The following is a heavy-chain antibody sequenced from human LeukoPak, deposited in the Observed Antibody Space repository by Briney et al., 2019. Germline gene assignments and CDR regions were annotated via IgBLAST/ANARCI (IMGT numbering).Heavy chain of an antibody. CDR3: ARQGVATAIDY. V-gene: IGHV4-4*07. D-gene: IGHD2-21*02. Sequence: SETLSLTCTASGVSISSYYWSWIRQPAGKGLEWIGRIYASGNTNYNPSLKSRVTMSVDTSKNLFALKLSSVTAADTAVYYCARQGVATAIDYWGQGTLVTVSS. J-gene: IGHJ4*02. CDR2: IYASGNT. CDR1: GVSISSYY.